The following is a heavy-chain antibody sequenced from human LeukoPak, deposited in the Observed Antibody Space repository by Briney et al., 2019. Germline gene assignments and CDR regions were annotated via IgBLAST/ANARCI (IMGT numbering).Heavy chain of an antibody. CDR3: ARVNYPRYYYDSSGYYHGGWLDY. V-gene: IGHV1-18*01. Sequence: GASVKVSCKASGYTFTSYGISWVRQAPGQGLEWMGWISAYNGNTNYAQKLQGRVTMTTDTSTSTAYMELRSLRSDDTAVYYCARVNYPRYYYDSSGYYHGGWLDYWGQGTLVTVSS. J-gene: IGHJ4*02. CDR2: ISAYNGNT. CDR1: GYTFTSYG. D-gene: IGHD3-22*01.